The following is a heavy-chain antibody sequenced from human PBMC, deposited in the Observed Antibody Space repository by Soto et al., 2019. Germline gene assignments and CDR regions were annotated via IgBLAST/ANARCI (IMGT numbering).Heavy chain of an antibody. CDR2: ISYDGSNK. V-gene: IGHV3-30*14. Sequence: GGSLRLSCAASGFTFSSYAMHWVRQAPGKGLEWVAVISYDGSNKYYADSVKGRFTISRDNSKNTLYLQMNSLRAEDTAVYYCARGDYYDTSGPFSDAFDIWGQGTMVTVSS. CDR1: GFTFSSYA. J-gene: IGHJ3*02. CDR3: ARGDYYDTSGPFSDAFDI. D-gene: IGHD3-22*01.